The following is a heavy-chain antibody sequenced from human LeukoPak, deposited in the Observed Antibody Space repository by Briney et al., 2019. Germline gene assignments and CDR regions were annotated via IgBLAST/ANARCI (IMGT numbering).Heavy chain of an antibody. CDR3: SRDRDSSGWYIFYYFDY. Sequence: GGSLRLSCAASGFTFSSYGMHWVRQAPGKGLEWMAVIWYDGSNKYYADSVKGRFTISRDNSKNTLYLQMNSLRAEDMAVYYCSRDRDSSGWYIFYYFDYWGQGTLVTVSS. J-gene: IGHJ4*02. CDR1: GFTFSSYG. CDR2: IWYDGSNK. V-gene: IGHV3-33*08. D-gene: IGHD6-19*01.